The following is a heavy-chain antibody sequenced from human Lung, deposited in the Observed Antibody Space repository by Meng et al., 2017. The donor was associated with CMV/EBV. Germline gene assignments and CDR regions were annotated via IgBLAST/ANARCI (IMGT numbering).Heavy chain of an antibody. J-gene: IGHJ4*02. Sequence: QVHLGQSGAGVKKPGSSVKVDCKASGGTFSSYTISWVRQAPGQGLEWMGRIIPILGIANYAQKFQGRVTITADKSTSTAYMELSSLRSEDTAVYYCASSIFGVVIISPLGYWGQGTLVTVSS. D-gene: IGHD3-3*01. CDR1: GGTFSSYT. CDR3: ASSIFGVVIISPLGY. V-gene: IGHV1-69*02. CDR2: IIPILGIA.